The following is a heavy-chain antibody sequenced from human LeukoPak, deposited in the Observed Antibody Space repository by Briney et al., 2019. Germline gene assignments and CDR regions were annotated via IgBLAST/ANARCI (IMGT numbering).Heavy chain of an antibody. CDR2: IAGSGGST. D-gene: IGHD3-9*01. CDR3: SKWGDYDVLTGYYDSDF. V-gene: IGHV3-23*01. Sequence: GGSLRLSCAASGFTFSNYAMSWVRQAPGKGLEWVSAIAGSGGSTYYADSVKGRFSISRDNSKNTLFLQMNSLRVEDTALYYCSKWGDYDVLTGYYDSDFWGQGTLVTVSS. CDR1: GFTFSNYA. J-gene: IGHJ4*02.